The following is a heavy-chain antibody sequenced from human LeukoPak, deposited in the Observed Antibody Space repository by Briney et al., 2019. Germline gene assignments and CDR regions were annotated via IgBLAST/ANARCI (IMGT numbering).Heavy chain of an antibody. CDR1: GGSISTSSYY. J-gene: IGHJ5*02. CDR2: IFYSGST. V-gene: IGHV4-39*07. Sequence: SETLSLTCTVSGGSISTSSYYWGWVRQPPGKGLEWIGNIFYSGSTYYSPSLKSRVTISLDTSRNQFSLKLNSVTAADTAVYYCARVGNYYDSSGYYDWFDPCGQGTLVTVSS. D-gene: IGHD3-22*01. CDR3: ARVGNYYDSSGYYDWFDP.